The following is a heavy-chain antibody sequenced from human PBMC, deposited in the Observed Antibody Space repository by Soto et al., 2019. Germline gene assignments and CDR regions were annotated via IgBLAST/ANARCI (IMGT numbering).Heavy chain of an antibody. J-gene: IGHJ3*02. CDR3: AREGVYGSERGAFDI. Sequence: QVQLQESGPGLVKPSQTLSLTCTVSGGSISSGGYYWSWIRQHPGKGLEWIGYIYYSGSTYYNPSLKSRVTISVDPSKDQFSLKLGSVTAADTAVYYCAREGVYGSERGAFDIWGQGTMVTVSS. CDR1: GGSISSGGYY. V-gene: IGHV4-31*03. D-gene: IGHD3-10*01. CDR2: IYYSGST.